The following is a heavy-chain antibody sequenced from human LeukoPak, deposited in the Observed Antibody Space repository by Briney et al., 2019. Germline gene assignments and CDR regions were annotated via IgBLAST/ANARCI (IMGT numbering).Heavy chain of an antibody. D-gene: IGHD3-10*01. CDR3: ARLGTSGYYFDY. V-gene: IGHV4-59*08. CDR1: GGSISSYY. J-gene: IGHJ4*02. Sequence: SHTLSLTCTVSGGSISSYYWSWIRQPPPYALSWIGYIYYSGSTNYNPSLKSRVTISVDTSKNQFSLKLSSVTAADTAVYYCARLGTSGYYFDYWGQGTLVTVSS. CDR2: IYYSGST.